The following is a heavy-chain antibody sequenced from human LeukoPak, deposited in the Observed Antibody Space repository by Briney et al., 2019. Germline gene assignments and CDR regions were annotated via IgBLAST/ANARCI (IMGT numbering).Heavy chain of an antibody. Sequence: SETLSLTCTVSGGSISSSYSWGWIRQSPGKGLEWIGEINHGGSTTYNPSLQSRVTMSVDTSTNQISLKMTSVTAADTAIYYCARDADYDFWSGYYFNWFDPWGQGTLVTVSS. J-gene: IGHJ5*02. V-gene: IGHV4-4*02. CDR3: ARDADYDFWSGYYFNWFDP. CDR1: GGSISSSYS. D-gene: IGHD3-3*01. CDR2: INHGGST.